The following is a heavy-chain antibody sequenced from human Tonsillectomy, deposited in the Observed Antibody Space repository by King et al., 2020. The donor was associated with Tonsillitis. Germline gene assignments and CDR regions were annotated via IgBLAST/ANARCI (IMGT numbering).Heavy chain of an antibody. D-gene: IGHD3-22*01. Sequence: VQLVESGGGLVKPGGSLRLSCGASGFTFSSYSMNWVRQAPGKGLEWVSSISAGSSYIYYADSVKGRFTISRDNAKNSLYLQMNSLRAEDTAVYYCVRDLGTYYFDSSGYKYYYYGMDVWGQGTTVTVSS. CDR3: VRDLGTYYFDSSGYKYYYYGMDV. J-gene: IGHJ6*02. CDR1: GFTFSSYS. CDR2: ISAGSSYI. V-gene: IGHV3-21*06.